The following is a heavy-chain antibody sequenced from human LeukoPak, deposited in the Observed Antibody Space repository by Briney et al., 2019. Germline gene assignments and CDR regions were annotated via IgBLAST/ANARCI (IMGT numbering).Heavy chain of an antibody. J-gene: IGHJ4*02. Sequence: ASVKVSCKASGYTFTSYYMHWVRQAPGQGLEWMGIINPSGGSTSYAQKFQGRVTMTRDTSTSTVYMELSSLRSEDTAVYYCARDHVYYDSSGYSLRFGYWGQGTLVTVSS. V-gene: IGHV1-46*01. CDR3: ARDHVYYDSSGYSLRFGY. D-gene: IGHD3-22*01. CDR2: INPSGGST. CDR1: GYTFTSYY.